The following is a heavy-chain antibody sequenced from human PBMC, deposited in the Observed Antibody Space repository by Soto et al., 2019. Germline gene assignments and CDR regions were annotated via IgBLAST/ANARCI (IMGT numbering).Heavy chain of an antibody. V-gene: IGHV3-66*01. CDR3: GNFWSGPYYYYYMDV. CDR1: GFTVSSNY. J-gene: IGHJ6*03. CDR2: IYSGGST. D-gene: IGHD3-3*01. Sequence: GGSLRLSCSASGFTVSSNYMIWVRQAPGKGLEWVSVIYSGGSTYYADSVKGRFTISRDSSKNTPDLQMNSLRAADTAVYYCGNFWSGPYYYYYMDVWGKGTTVTVSS.